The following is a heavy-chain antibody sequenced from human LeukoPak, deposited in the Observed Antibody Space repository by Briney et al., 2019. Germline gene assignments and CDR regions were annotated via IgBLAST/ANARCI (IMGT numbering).Heavy chain of an antibody. Sequence: KPSETLSLTCAVYCVSFSGYYWSWIRQPPGKGLEWIGEINHSGSTNCNPSLKSRVTISVDTSKNQFSLKLSSVTAADTAVYYCARGYLLLWFGELFDYWGQGTLVTVSS. V-gene: IGHV4-34*01. CDR2: INHSGST. D-gene: IGHD3-10*01. CDR1: CVSFSGYY. J-gene: IGHJ4*02. CDR3: ARGYLLLWFGELFDY.